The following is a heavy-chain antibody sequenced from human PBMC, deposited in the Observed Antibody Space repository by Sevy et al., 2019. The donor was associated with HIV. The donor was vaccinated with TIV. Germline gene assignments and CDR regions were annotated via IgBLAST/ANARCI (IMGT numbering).Heavy chain of an antibody. CDR2: IGVYNGNA. CDR1: GYSFTSYG. J-gene: IGHJ4*02. CDR3: ARVPTYYYGSRTYFDY. V-gene: IGHV1-18*01. D-gene: IGHD3-10*01. Sequence: ASVKVSCKASGYSFTSYGISWVRQAPGQGLEWMGWIGVYNGNANSAKKLQGRVTMTTDTSTRTAYLGLTSLRSDDTAVYYCARVPTYYYGSRTYFDYWGQGTLVTVSS.